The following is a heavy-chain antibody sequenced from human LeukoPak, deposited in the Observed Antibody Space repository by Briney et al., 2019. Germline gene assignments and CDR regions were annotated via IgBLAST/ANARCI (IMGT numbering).Heavy chain of an antibody. J-gene: IGHJ6*03. D-gene: IGHD5-24*01. CDR1: GFTFSSYW. CDR2: IKQDGSEK. CDR3: AREFARWGNYYMDV. V-gene: IGHV3-7*03. Sequence: GGSLRLSCAASGFTFSSYWMSWVRQAPGKGLEWVANIKQDGSEKYYVDSVKGRFTISRDNAKNSLYLQMNSLRAEDTAVYYCAREFARWGNYYMDVWGKGTTVTVSS.